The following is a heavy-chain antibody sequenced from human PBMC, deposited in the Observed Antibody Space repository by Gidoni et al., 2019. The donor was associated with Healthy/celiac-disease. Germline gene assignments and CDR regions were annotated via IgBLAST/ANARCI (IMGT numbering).Heavy chain of an antibody. Sequence: QVQLVASGGGVVQPGRSLRPSCAASGFTFSSYGMHWVRQAPGKGLEWVAVISYDGSNKYYADSVKGRFTISRDNSKNTLYLQMNSLRAEDTAVYYCAREAQIRYFDWLLAFWGQGTLVTVSS. CDR1: GFTFSSYG. J-gene: IGHJ4*02. CDR2: ISYDGSNK. CDR3: AREAQIRYFDWLLAF. V-gene: IGHV3-30*19. D-gene: IGHD3-9*01.